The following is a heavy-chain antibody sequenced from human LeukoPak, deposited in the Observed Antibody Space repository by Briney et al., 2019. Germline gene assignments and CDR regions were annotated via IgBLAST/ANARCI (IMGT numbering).Heavy chain of an antibody. J-gene: IGHJ6*03. Sequence: GGSLRLPCAASGFTFSSYEMNWVRQAPGKGLEWVSYISSSGSTIYYADSVKGRFTISRDNAKNSLYLQMNSLRAEDTAVYYCAGSGRGYMDVWGKGTTVTVSS. CDR2: ISSSGSTI. CDR3: AGSGRGYMDV. V-gene: IGHV3-48*03. CDR1: GFTFSSYE.